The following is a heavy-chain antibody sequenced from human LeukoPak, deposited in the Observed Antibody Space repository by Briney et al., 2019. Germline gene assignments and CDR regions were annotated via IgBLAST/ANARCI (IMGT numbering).Heavy chain of an antibody. D-gene: IGHD2-15*01. CDR2: IYYSGST. CDR1: GGSISSYY. Sequence: SETLSLTCTASGGSISSYYWSWIRQPPGKGLEWIGYIYYSGSTNYNPSLKSRVTISVDTSKNQFSLRLSSVTAADTAVYYCARDLAVVVVAANLPHDAFDIWGQGTMVTVSS. J-gene: IGHJ3*02. V-gene: IGHV4-59*12. CDR3: ARDLAVVVVAANLPHDAFDI.